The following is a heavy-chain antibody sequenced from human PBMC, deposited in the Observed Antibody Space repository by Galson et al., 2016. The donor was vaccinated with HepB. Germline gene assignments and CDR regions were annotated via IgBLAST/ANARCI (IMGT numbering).Heavy chain of an antibody. J-gene: IGHJ6*02. CDR3: AKVPPSDGYSSSWFMDV. D-gene: IGHD6-13*01. Sequence: SLRLSCAASGFTFRNYGLSWVRQAPGKGLEWVSAISGSGGSTYYADSAKGRFTISRDNSKNTVYLQMNGLRAEDTAVYYCAKVPPSDGYSSSWFMDVWGQGTTVTVSS. CDR2: ISGSGGST. CDR1: GFTFRNYG. V-gene: IGHV3-23*01.